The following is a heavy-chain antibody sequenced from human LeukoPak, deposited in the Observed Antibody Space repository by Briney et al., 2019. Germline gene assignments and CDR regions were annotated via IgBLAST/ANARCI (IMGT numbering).Heavy chain of an antibody. CDR1: GGSFSGYY. J-gene: IGHJ3*02. D-gene: IGHD6-13*01. Sequence: SETLSLTCAVYGGSFSGYYWSWIRQPPGKGLEWIGEINHSGSSNYNPSLKSRVTISVDTYKNQFSLKLSSVTAADTAVYYCARAYYSSPNAFDIWGQGTMVTVSS. V-gene: IGHV4-34*01. CDR3: ARAYYSSPNAFDI. CDR2: INHSGSS.